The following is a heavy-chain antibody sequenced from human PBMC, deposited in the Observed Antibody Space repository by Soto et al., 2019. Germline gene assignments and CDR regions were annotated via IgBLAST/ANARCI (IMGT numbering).Heavy chain of an antibody. J-gene: IGHJ4*02. Sequence: SETLSLTCAVYGGSFSGYYWSWIRQPPGKGLEWIGEINHSGSTNYNPSLKSRVTISVDTSKNQFSLKLNSVTAADTAVYYCARGPYCSSTSCNGGNFDYWGQGTLVTVSS. V-gene: IGHV4-34*01. CDR3: ARGPYCSSTSCNGGNFDY. D-gene: IGHD2-2*01. CDR2: INHSGST. CDR1: GGSFSGYY.